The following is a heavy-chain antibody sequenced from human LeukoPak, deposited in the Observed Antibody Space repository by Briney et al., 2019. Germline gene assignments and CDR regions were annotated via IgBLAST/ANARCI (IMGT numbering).Heavy chain of an antibody. CDR3: ARASYCGADCYHNFDY. D-gene: IGHD2-21*02. V-gene: IGHV1-2*02. CDR1: GYTFSDHY. Sequence: ASVKVSCRASGYTFSDHYMHWMRQAPGQGLEWVGWIKPNSGVAIYAQRFQGRVTLTTDTSISTAYMELRSLISDDTAVYFCARASYCGADCYHNFDYWGQGTLVTVSS. J-gene: IGHJ4*02. CDR2: IKPNSGVA.